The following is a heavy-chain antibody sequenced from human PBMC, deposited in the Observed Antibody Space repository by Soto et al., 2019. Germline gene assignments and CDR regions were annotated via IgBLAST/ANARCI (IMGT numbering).Heavy chain of an antibody. J-gene: IGHJ4*02. CDR1: GYTFTSYA. D-gene: IGHD6-13*01. V-gene: IGHV1-3*01. CDR3: ASEGYSSSWYWGGPFDY. Sequence: QVQLVQSGAEVKKPGASVKDSCKASGYTFTSYAMHWVRQAPGQRLEWMGWINAGNGNTKYSQKFQGRVTITRDTSASTAYMELSSLRSEDTAVYYCASEGYSSSWYWGGPFDYWGQGTLVTVSS. CDR2: INAGNGNT.